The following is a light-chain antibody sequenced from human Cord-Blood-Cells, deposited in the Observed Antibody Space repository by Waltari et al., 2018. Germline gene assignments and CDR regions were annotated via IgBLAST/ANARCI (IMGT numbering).Light chain of an antibody. CDR1: QSLLHSDGKTY. Sequence: DIVMTPTPLSLSVTSGQPASISCTSSQSLLHSDGKTYLYWYLQKPGQSPQLLLNEVSSRCAGVPDRFSGSGSGTDFTLKISRVEAEDVGVYYCMQGIHRPYTFGQGTKLEIK. J-gene: IGKJ2*01. CDR2: EVS. V-gene: IGKV2-29*02. CDR3: MQGIHRPYT.